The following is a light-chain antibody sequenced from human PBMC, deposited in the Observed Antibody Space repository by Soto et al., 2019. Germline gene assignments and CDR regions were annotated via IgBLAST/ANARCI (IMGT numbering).Light chain of an antibody. J-gene: IGLJ1*01. CDR1: SSNIGAGYD. V-gene: IGLV1-40*01. Sequence: QSVLTQPPSVSGAPGQRVTISCTGSSSNIGAGYDVNWYRQLPETAPKLLIFGDSNRPSGVPDRFSGSKSGTSASLVITGLQADDEADYYCQSNDNGLSGSDVFGTGTK. CDR2: GDS. CDR3: QSNDNGLSGSDV.